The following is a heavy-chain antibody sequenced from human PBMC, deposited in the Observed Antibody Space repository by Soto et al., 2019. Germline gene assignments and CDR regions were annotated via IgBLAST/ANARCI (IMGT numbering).Heavy chain of an antibody. Sequence: EVQLLESGGGLVQPGGSLRLSCAASGFTFSSYAMSWVRQAPGKGLEWVSTISGSGGSTYYADSVKGRFTISRDNSKNTLYLQMNSLRAEDTAVYYCTKGPLVIAVAGSDYWGQGTLVTVSS. J-gene: IGHJ4*02. CDR1: GFTFSSYA. CDR2: ISGSGGST. CDR3: TKGPLVIAVAGSDY. V-gene: IGHV3-23*01. D-gene: IGHD6-19*01.